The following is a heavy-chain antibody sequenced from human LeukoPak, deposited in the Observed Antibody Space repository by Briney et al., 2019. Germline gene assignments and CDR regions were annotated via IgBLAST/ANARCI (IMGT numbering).Heavy chain of an antibody. D-gene: IGHD3-3*01. CDR2: IYYSGST. V-gene: IGHV4-61*05. CDR3: ARSAPYYDFWSGYYMGNILPLDY. CDR1: GGSISSSSYY. Sequence: PSETLSLTCTVSGGSISSSSYYWGWIRQPPGKGLEWIGYIYYSGSTNYNPSLKSRVTISVDTSKNQFSLKLSSVTAADTAVYYCARSAPYYDFWSGYYMGNILPLDYWGQGTLVTVSS. J-gene: IGHJ4*02.